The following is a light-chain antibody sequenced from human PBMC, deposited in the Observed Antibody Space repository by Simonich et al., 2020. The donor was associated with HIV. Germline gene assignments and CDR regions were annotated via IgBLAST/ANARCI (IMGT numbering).Light chain of an antibody. CDR2: WAS. J-gene: IGKJ1*01. Sequence: DIVMTQSPDSLAVSLGERATINCKSSRSVLYSSNNKNYLAWYQQKPGQPPKLLIYWASTRESGVPYRFSASGSGTDFTLTISSLQAEDVAFYYCQQYYSTPPTFGQGTKVEIK. CDR1: RSVLYSSNNKNY. CDR3: QQYYSTPPT. V-gene: IGKV4-1*01.